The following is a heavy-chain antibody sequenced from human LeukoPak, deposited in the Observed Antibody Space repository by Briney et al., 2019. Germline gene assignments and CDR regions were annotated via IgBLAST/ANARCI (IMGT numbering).Heavy chain of an antibody. Sequence: GGSLRLSCEASGFTFSSSAMNWVRQAPGKGLEWVSSISVSGDRTYYADSVKGRFTISRDNSRNTLYLQMNSLRAEDTAVYYCAKGPLLWNWGQGTLVTVSS. D-gene: IGHD2/OR15-2a*01. CDR1: GFTFSSSA. CDR2: ISVSGDRT. J-gene: IGHJ4*02. V-gene: IGHV3-23*01. CDR3: AKGPLLWN.